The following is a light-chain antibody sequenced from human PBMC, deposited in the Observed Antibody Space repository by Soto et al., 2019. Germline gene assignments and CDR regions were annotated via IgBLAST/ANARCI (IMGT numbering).Light chain of an antibody. V-gene: IGKV1-5*01. CDR2: DAS. CDR3: QRYNSHWT. CDR1: QTISSW. Sequence: DIQMTQSPSTLSGSLGARVTITCRASQTISSWLAWYQQKPGKAPKLLIYDASSLESGVPSRFSGRGSGTEFPLTISSLQPDDFATYDCQRYNSHWTFGQGTKVDIK. J-gene: IGKJ1*01.